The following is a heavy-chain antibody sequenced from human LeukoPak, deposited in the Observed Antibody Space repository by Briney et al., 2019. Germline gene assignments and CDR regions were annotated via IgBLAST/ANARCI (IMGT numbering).Heavy chain of an antibody. CDR2: ISYDGSNK. CDR3: AKDLRYDFWSGYYTYYYYYGMDV. Sequence: GGSLRLSCAASGFTFSSYAMHWVRQAPGKGLEWVAVISYDGSNKYYADSVKGRFTISRDNSKNTLYLQMNSLRAEDTAVYYCAKDLRYDFWSGYYTYYYYYGMDVWGQGTTVTVSS. V-gene: IGHV3-30-3*01. J-gene: IGHJ6*02. CDR1: GFTFSSYA. D-gene: IGHD3-3*01.